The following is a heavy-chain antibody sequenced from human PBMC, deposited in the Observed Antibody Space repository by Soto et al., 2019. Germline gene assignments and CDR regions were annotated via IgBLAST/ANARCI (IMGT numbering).Heavy chain of an antibody. J-gene: IGHJ4*02. CDR1: GGSISSGDYY. D-gene: IGHD2-21*02. V-gene: IGHV4-30-4*01. Sequence: SQTLSLTCTVSGGSISSGDYYWSWIRQPPGKGLEWIGYIYYSGSTYYNPSLKSRVTISVDTSKNQFSLKLSSVTAADTAVYYCANTYCGGDCNFPHFDYWGQGTLVTVSS. CDR3: ANTYCGGDCNFPHFDY. CDR2: IYYSGST.